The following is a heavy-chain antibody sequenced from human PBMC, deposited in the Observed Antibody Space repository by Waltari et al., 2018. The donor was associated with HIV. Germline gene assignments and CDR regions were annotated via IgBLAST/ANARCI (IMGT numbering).Heavy chain of an antibody. V-gene: IGHV1-46*03. D-gene: IGHD2-15*01. Sequence: QVQLVQPGAEGTQPGTSVKGSWKASGYTFIDNYIHWVRQAPGQGLEWMGVVNPGSGNTNYAQKFQGRLTMTRDTSTSTVYMELSSLRSEDTAIYYCARQWWSEGAFDIWGQGTTVTVSS. CDR2: VNPGSGNT. J-gene: IGHJ3*02. CDR1: GYTFIDNY. CDR3: ARQWWSEGAFDI.